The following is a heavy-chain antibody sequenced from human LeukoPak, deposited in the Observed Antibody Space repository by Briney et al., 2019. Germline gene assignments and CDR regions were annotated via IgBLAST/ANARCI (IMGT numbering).Heavy chain of an antibody. CDR2: IYTSGST. V-gene: IGHV4-4*07. D-gene: IGHD6-13*01. Sequence: SETLSLTCTVSGGSISSYYWSWIRQPAGKGLEWIGRIYTSGSTNYNPSLKSRVTMSVDTSKNQFSLKLSSVTAADTAVYYCARDSFDPEAAAHFDYWGQGTPVTVSS. J-gene: IGHJ4*02. CDR1: GGSISSYY. CDR3: ARDSFDPEAAAHFDY.